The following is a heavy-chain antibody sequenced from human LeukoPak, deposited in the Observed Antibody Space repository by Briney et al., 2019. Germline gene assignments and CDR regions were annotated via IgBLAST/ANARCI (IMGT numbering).Heavy chain of an antibody. Sequence: SVKVSCKASGGTFSSYAISWVRQAPGQGLEWMGGIIPIFGTANYAQKFQGRVTITADESTSTAYMELSSLRSEDTAVYYCARVLNTNYYDSSGYPGAFDIWGQGTMVTVSS. D-gene: IGHD3-22*01. V-gene: IGHV1-69*13. CDR2: IIPIFGTA. CDR1: GGTFSSYA. CDR3: ARVLNTNYYDSSGYPGAFDI. J-gene: IGHJ3*02.